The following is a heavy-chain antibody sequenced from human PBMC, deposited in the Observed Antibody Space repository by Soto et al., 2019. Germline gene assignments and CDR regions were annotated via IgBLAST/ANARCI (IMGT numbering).Heavy chain of an antibody. CDR3: RVNGAGPTNWFDP. D-gene: IGHD6-19*01. V-gene: IGHV3-23*01. CDR2: ISGSGGST. CDR1: GFPFSSDS. J-gene: IGHJ5*02. Sequence: QPGGSMRLSFSASGFPFSSDSMSWVRQDPGKGLEWVSAISGSGGSTYYADSVKGRFTISRDNSKNTLYMQMNSLRAEDTAVYYCRVNGAGPTNWFDPWGQGTPVTVSS.